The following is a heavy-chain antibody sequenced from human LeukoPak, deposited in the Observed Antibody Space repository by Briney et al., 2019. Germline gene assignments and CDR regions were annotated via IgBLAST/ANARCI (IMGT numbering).Heavy chain of an antibody. V-gene: IGHV3-23*01. D-gene: IGHD5-12*01. CDR3: AKGGGYEAQYYYYYLDV. Sequence: GGSLRLSCAASGSTFSSYAMSWVRQAPGKGLEWVSAISGSGGNTYYADSVKGRFTISRDNSKNTLYLQMNSLRAEDTAVYYCAKGGGYEAQYYYYYLDVWGKGTTVTISS. CDR1: GSTFSSYA. J-gene: IGHJ6*03. CDR2: ISGSGGNT.